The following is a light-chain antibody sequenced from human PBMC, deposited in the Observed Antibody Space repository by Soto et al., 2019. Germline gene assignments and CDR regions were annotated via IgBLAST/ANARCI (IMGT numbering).Light chain of an antibody. V-gene: IGKV1-27*01. J-gene: IGKJ1*01. Sequence: DIQMTHSPSSLSASVGGRATIPCRACQAVSNSLAWYQQKPGKVPKLLIYAASTLQSGVPSRFSGSGSGTDFTLTISSLQPEDVVTYYCQNYNSDPKTFGQGTKVDIK. CDR3: QNYNSDPKT. CDR1: QAVSNS. CDR2: AAS.